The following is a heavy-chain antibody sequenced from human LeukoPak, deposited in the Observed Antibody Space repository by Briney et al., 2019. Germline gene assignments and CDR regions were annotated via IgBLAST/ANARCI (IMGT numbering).Heavy chain of an antibody. CDR2: TSSAGTNN. V-gene: IGHV3-30-3*01. Sequence: GGSLRLSCAASGFTFNTYAMHWIRQAPGKGLEWVTVTSSAGTNNYYADSVKGRFTNSRDNSKNTLYLQMNSLRVDDTALYFCAIADYDLLTPGEDYWGQGTLVTVSS. CDR3: AIADYDLLTPGEDY. D-gene: IGHD3-9*01. J-gene: IGHJ4*02. CDR1: GFTFNTYA.